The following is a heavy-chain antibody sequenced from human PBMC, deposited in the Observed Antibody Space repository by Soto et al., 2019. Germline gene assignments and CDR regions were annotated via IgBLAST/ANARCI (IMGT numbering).Heavy chain of an antibody. CDR2: TYYSGST. V-gene: IGHV4-61*01. Sequence: LETLSLTCTVSGGSVSSGSYYWSWIRQPPGKGLEWIGYTYYSGSTNYNPSLKSRVTISVDTSKNQFSLKLSSVTAADTAVYYCARDPGQSGYYYAGRDYYYYGMDVWGQGTTVTVSS. J-gene: IGHJ6*02. CDR1: GGSVSSGSYY. D-gene: IGHD3-22*01. CDR3: ARDPGQSGYYYAGRDYYYYGMDV.